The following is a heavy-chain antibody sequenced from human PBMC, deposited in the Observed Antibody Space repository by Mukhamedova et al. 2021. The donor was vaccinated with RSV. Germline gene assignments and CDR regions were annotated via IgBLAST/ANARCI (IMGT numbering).Heavy chain of an antibody. V-gene: IGHV3-23*01. Sequence: VSSVSESGFTIYYADSVKGRFTISRDNSMNTVYLHMSSLRAEDTAIYYYAKAQMESYELPFDPWGQGTLVTVSS. J-gene: IGHJ5*02. D-gene: IGHD3-3*01. CDR2: VSESGFTI. CDR3: AKAQMESYELPFDP.